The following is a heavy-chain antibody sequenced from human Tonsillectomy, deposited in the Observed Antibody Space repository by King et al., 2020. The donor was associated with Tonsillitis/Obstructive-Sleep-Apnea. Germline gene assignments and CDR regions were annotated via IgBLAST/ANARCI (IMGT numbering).Heavy chain of an antibody. CDR1: GFTFSDAW. CDR2: IKSESHGGTT. Sequence: VQLVESGGDLVKPGGSLRLSCAASGFTFSDAWMSWVRLAPGKGLEWIGRIKSESHGGTTEYTVPVKDRYTISRDDSENTVYLRMNSLKTEDTAVYYCTTEVLHNWKGDYWGQGTPVTVSS. J-gene: IGHJ4*02. CDR3: TTEVLHNWKGDY. V-gene: IGHV3-15*01. D-gene: IGHD1-20*01.